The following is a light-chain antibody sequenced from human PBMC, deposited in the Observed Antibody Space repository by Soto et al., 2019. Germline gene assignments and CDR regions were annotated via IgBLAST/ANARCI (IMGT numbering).Light chain of an antibody. Sequence: DIPMTQSPSSLSSSVRDRVTITCPASQTIRTYLNWYQQRPGKPPKFLVYAASSLQDGVPTRSSGSESGTDFTLTISRLQPEDSATYYCHQSYSDPLTFGQGTKPEIK. J-gene: IGKJ2*01. CDR1: QTIRTY. CDR2: AAS. V-gene: IGKV1-39*01. CDR3: HQSYSDPLT.